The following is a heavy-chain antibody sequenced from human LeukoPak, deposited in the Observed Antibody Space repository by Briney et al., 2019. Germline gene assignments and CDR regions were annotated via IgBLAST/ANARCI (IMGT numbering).Heavy chain of an antibody. D-gene: IGHD3-10*01. V-gene: IGHV1-24*01. CDR2: FDPEDGET. Sequence: ASVKVSCKVSGYTLTELSMHWVRQAPGKGLEWMGGFDPEDGETIYAQKFQGRVTVTEDTSTDTAYMELRSLRSEDTAVYYCATDGSGSYYNAPYYYYGMDVWGQGTTVTVSS. J-gene: IGHJ6*02. CDR3: ATDGSGSYYNAPYYYYGMDV. CDR1: GYTLTELS.